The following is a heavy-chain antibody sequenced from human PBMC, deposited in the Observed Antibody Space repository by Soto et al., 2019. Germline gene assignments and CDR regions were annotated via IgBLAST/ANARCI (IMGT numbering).Heavy chain of an antibody. D-gene: IGHD3-3*01. CDR3: ARDLNYDFWSGYSFDP. Sequence: QVQLQESGPGLVKPSQTLSLTCTVSGGSISSGGYYWSWIRQHPGKGLEWIGYIYYSVSTYYNPSLKSRVTISVDTSKNPFYLKLSSVTAADTAVYYCARDLNYDFWSGYSFDPWGQGTLVTVSS. CDR1: GGSISSGGYY. J-gene: IGHJ5*02. V-gene: IGHV4-31*03. CDR2: IYYSVST.